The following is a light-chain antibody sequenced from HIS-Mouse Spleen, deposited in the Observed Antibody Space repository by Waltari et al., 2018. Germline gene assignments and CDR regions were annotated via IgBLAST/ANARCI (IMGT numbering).Light chain of an antibody. CDR1: SSDVGGYNY. J-gene: IGLJ2*01. V-gene: IGLV2-8*01. Sequence: QSALTQPRSVSGSPGQSVTISCTGTSSDVGGYNYVSWYQQHPGKAPKLMIYEVSKRPSGGPDRFSGSKSGNTASLTVSGLQAEDEADYYCSSYAGSNNVVFGGGTKLTVL. CDR2: EVS. CDR3: SSYAGSNNVV.